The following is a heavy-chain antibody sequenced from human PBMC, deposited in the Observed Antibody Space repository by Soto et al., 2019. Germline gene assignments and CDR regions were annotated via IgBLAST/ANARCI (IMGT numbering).Heavy chain of an antibody. Sequence: QVQLVQSGAEVKKPGASVKVSCKTSGYTFITSTIHWLRQAPGQRLEWMGWINPGTGNTKFSQPFQGRVTLTRDTSASTAYLELRSLTSEDTAVFYCAREEGFSSSFYYHEDWGQGTLVSVSS. CDR1: GYTFITST. J-gene: IGHJ4*02. CDR3: AREEGFSSSFYYHED. V-gene: IGHV1-3*01. D-gene: IGHD6-19*01. CDR2: INPGTGNT.